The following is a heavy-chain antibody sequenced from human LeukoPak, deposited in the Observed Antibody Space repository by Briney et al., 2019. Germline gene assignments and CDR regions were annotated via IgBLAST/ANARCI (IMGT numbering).Heavy chain of an antibody. CDR2: ISSSSSTI. Sequence: GGSLRLSCAASGFTFSSYSMNWVRQAPGKGLEWVSYISSSSSTIYYADSVKGRFTISRDNAKNSLYLQMNSLRAEDTAVYYCARAEGRDDFWSGYHYWGQGTLVTVSS. CDR3: ARAEGRDDFWSGYHY. D-gene: IGHD3-3*01. CDR1: GFTFSSYS. J-gene: IGHJ4*02. V-gene: IGHV3-48*01.